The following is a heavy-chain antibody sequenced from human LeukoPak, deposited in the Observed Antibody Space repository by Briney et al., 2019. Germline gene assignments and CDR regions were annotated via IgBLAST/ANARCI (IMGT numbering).Heavy chain of an antibody. V-gene: IGHV3-23*01. CDR3: AKQRLGGLRSGFDV. J-gene: IGHJ3*01. Sequence: GGSLRLSCAASGFTFDSYAMNWVRQAPGKGLEWVSYIRGGGAGARYAEPVKGRFTISRDNAKNTLYLQMDSLSVEDTALYYCAKQRLGGLRSGFDVWGQGTMVTVSS. CDR1: GFTFDSYA. D-gene: IGHD4-17*01. CDR2: IRGGGAGA.